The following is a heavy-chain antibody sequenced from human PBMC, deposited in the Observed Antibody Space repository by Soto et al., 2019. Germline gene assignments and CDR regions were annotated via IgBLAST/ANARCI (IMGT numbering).Heavy chain of an antibody. CDR1: GGSISGYY. J-gene: IGHJ4*02. Sequence: KTSETLSLTCAVSGGSISGYYWSWIRQPPGKGLEWIGYISYSGSTDYNPSLKSRVTISVDTSRNQFSLKLTSVTAADTAVYYCARNDFWSGYYNYWGQGTLVTVSS. CDR3: ARNDFWSGYYNY. CDR2: ISYSGST. D-gene: IGHD3-3*01. V-gene: IGHV4-59*01.